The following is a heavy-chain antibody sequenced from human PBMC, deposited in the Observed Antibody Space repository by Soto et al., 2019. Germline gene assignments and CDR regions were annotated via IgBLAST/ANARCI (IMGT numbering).Heavy chain of an antibody. CDR1: GGTFSSYA. V-gene: IGHV1-69*01. Sequence: QVQLVQSGAEVKKPGSSVKVSCKASGGTFSSYAISWVRQAPGQGLEWMGGIIPIFGTANYAQKFQGRVTITADESTSTAYMELSSLRSEDTAVYYCARMKWEPGPANYYYYYGMDVWGQGTTVTVSS. CDR2: IIPIFGTA. CDR3: ARMKWEPGPANYYYYYGMDV. D-gene: IGHD1-26*01. J-gene: IGHJ6*02.